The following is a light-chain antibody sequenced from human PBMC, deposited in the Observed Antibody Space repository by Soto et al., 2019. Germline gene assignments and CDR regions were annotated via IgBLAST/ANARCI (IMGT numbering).Light chain of an antibody. J-gene: IGKJ5*01. Sequence: EIVMTQSPATLSVSQGERATLSWRVTQSVSSNFAWYQQKPGQAPRLLIYGASTRATGIPARFSGSGSGTEFTLTISSLQSEDFAVYYCQQYNNWPPITFGQGTRLETK. CDR3: QQYNNWPPIT. V-gene: IGKV3-15*01. CDR1: QSVSSN. CDR2: GAS.